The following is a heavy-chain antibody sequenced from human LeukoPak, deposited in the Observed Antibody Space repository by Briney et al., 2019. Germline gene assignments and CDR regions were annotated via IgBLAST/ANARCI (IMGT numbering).Heavy chain of an antibody. V-gene: IGHV1-2*02. CDR2: INPNSGGT. CDR1: GYTFTGYY. CDR3: ARGLDCTNGVCQTFDY. J-gene: IGHJ4*02. Sequence: ASVKVSCKASGYTFTGYYMHWVRQAPGQGLEWMGWINPNSGGTNYAQKLQGRVTMTTDTSTSTAYMELRSLRSDDTAVYYCARGLDCTNGVCQTFDYWGQGTLVTVSS. D-gene: IGHD2-8*01.